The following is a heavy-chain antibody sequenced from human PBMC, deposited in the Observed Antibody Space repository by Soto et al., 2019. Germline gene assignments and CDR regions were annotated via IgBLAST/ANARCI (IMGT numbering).Heavy chain of an antibody. V-gene: IGHV3-30*18. D-gene: IGHD3-10*01. CDR2: ISYDGSNK. J-gene: IGHJ4*02. Sequence: GGSLRLSCAASGFTFSSYGMHWVRQAPGKGLEWVAVISYDGSNKYYADSVKGRFTISRDNSNNTLYLQMNSLIAEDTAVYYCAKHVRRDYGSGSYPWFDYWGQGTLVTVSS. CDR1: GFTFSSYG. CDR3: AKHVRRDYGSGSYPWFDY.